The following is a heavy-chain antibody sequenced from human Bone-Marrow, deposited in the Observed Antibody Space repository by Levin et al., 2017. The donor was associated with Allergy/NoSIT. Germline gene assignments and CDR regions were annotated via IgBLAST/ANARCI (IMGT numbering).Heavy chain of an antibody. D-gene: IGHD4-23*01. V-gene: IGHV3-74*01. CDR3: ARDRDYGGNRFDY. J-gene: IGHJ4*02. CDR1: GFTFSSYW. Sequence: GESLKISCTASGFTFSSYWMHWVRQGPGKGLVWVSRINSDGSYTNYADSVKGRFTISRDNAKNTLYLQLNSLRAEDMAVYYCARDRDYGGNRFDYWGQGTLVTVSS. CDR2: INSDGSYT.